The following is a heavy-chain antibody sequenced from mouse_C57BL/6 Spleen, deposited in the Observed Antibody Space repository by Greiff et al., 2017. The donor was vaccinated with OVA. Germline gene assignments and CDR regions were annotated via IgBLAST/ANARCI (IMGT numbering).Heavy chain of an antibody. CDR1: GYTFTDYY. CDR2: INPNNGGT. D-gene: IGHD2-5*01. CDR3: ARGDYSNYVGWYFDV. Sequence: VQLQQSGPELVKPGASVKISCKASGYTFTDYYMNWVKQSHGKSLEWIGDINPNNGGTSYNQKFKGKATLTVDKSSSTAYMELRSLTSEDSAVYYCARGDYSNYVGWYFDVWGTGTTVTVSS. V-gene: IGHV1-26*01. J-gene: IGHJ1*03.